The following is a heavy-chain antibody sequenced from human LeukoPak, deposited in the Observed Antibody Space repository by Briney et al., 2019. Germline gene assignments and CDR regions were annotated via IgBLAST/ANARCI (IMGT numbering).Heavy chain of an antibody. CDR1: GFKFSSNW. CDR2: IKQDGSEK. V-gene: IGHV3-7*01. CDR3: AREGPSVTPYY. Sequence: GGSLRLSCAASGFKFSSNWMSWVRQAPGKGLEWVANIKQDGSEKYYVDSVKGRFTISSDNAKNSLYLQMNSLRAEDTAVYYCAREGPSVTPYYWGQGTLVTVSS. D-gene: IGHD4-17*01. J-gene: IGHJ4*02.